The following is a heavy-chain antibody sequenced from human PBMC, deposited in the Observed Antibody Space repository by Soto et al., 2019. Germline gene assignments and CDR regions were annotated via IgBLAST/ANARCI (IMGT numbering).Heavy chain of an antibody. CDR3: ARDSTPSVGAGSGKYFYYDAFDM. CDR1: GFSFSSYW. J-gene: IGHJ3*02. Sequence: EVQVVESGGGLVQPGGSLRLSCAASGFSFSSYWMTWVRRAPGKGLEWVANINQDGNKKNYVDSVEGRFTVSRDNAKQALYLEMNSLRVEDTAVYYCARDSTPSVGAGSGKYFYYDAFDMWGQGTRVIVSS. V-gene: IGHV3-7*04. CDR2: INQDGNKK. D-gene: IGHD3-10*01.